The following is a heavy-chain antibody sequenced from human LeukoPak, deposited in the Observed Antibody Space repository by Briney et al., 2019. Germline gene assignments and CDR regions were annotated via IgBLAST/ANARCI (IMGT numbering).Heavy chain of an antibody. Sequence: PGGSLRLSCAASGFTFSSYGMHWVRQAPGKGLEWVAFIRYDGSNKYYADSVKGRFTISRDNSKNTLYLQMNSLRAEDTAVYYCAKDRRDGHGAFDYWGQGTLVTVSS. CDR3: AKDRRDGHGAFDY. D-gene: IGHD5-24*01. CDR1: GFTFSSYG. CDR2: IRYDGSNK. J-gene: IGHJ4*02. V-gene: IGHV3-30*02.